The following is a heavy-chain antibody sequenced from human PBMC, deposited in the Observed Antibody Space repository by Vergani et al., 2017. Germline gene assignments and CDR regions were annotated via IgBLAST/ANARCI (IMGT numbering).Heavy chain of an antibody. CDR3: ARGEMVTWIGIDY. Sequence: EVQLVESGGGLVQPGGSLRLSCAASGFTFSSYSMNWVRQAPGKGLEWVSYISSSSSTIYYADSVKGRFTISRDNAKNSLYLQMNSLRAEDTAVYYCARGEMVTWIGIDYWGQGTLVTVSS. CDR1: GFTFSSYS. J-gene: IGHJ4*02. V-gene: IGHV3-48*01. CDR2: ISSSSSTI. D-gene: IGHD5-24*01.